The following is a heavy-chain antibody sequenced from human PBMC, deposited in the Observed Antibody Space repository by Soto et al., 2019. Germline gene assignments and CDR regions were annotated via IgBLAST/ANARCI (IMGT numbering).Heavy chain of an antibody. CDR2: ISSSAGTI. CDR3: ARAPYFGSGTYYYYALDV. J-gene: IGHJ6*02. D-gene: IGHD3-10*01. V-gene: IGHV3-11*01. Sequence: QVQLVESGGGLVKPGGSLRLSCAASGLTFSDHYMTWIRQAPGKGLEWISYISSSAGTIYYADSVKGRFTISRDNATNSLYLQMTNLRAEDTAVYYCARAPYFGSGTYYYYALDVWGQGTTVTVSS. CDR1: GLTFSDHY.